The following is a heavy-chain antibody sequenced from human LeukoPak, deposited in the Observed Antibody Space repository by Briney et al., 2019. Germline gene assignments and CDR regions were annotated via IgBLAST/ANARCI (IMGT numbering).Heavy chain of an antibody. CDR2: INPSGGST. J-gene: IGHJ1*01. Sequence: GGSLRLSCAASGFTFSTYAMHWVRQAPGQGLEWMGIINPSGGSTSYAQKFQGRVTMTRDMSTSTVYMELSSLRSEDTAVYYCARDMSSGWYSLKIWGQGTLVTVSS. V-gene: IGHV1-46*01. D-gene: IGHD6-19*01. CDR3: ARDMSSGWYSLKI. CDR1: GFTFSTYA.